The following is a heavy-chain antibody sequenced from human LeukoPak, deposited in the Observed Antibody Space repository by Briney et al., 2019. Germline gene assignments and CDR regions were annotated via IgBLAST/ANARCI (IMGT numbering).Heavy chain of an antibody. J-gene: IGHJ4*02. CDR3: AKGLLGPFDF. CDR1: GFTFRDFS. Sequence: GGSLRLSCVASGFTFRDFSMSWVRQAPGKGLEWVSVISNGGDHTYYADSVKGRFTISRDNSKNTLFLQMNSLGAEDTAVYYCAKGLLGPFDFWGQGTLVTVSS. CDR2: ISNGGDHT. V-gene: IGHV3-23*01. D-gene: IGHD1-26*01.